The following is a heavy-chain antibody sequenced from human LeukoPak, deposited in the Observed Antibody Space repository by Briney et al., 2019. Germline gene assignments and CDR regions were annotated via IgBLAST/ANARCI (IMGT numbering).Heavy chain of an antibody. J-gene: IGHJ4*02. Sequence: ASVTVSFTGSGYTFTIYYMHWGGQAPGQGVEWMGIINPSGGSTSYAQKFQGRVTMTRDTSTSTVYMELSSLRSEDTAVYYCARDLEAVAGIWGQGTLVTVSS. CDR1: GYTFTIYY. D-gene: IGHD6-19*01. V-gene: IGHV1-46*01. CDR3: ARDLEAVAGI. CDR2: INPSGGST.